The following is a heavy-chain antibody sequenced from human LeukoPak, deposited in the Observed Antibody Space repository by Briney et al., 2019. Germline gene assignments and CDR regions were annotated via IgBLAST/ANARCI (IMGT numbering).Heavy chain of an antibody. V-gene: IGHV1-58*01. CDR1: GFTSTNFA. D-gene: IGHD3-16*01. J-gene: IGHJ4*02. Sequence: TSVTVSCKASGFTSTNFAVQWVRQARGQRLEWIGWIIVGSGATKCAQDFQERVTITRDLSTSTLYMELRSLTSEDTAVYYCAADLSNPRMGASYLDSWGQGTLVTVSS. CDR2: IIVGSGAT. CDR3: AADLSNPRMGASYLDS.